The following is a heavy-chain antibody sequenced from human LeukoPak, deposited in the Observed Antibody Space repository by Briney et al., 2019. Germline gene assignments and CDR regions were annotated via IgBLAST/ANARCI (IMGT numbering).Heavy chain of an antibody. CDR3: ALLTPSTVTTNWFDP. CDR2: MNPNSGNT. D-gene: IGHD4-17*01. J-gene: IGHJ5*02. Sequence: ASVKVSCKASGYTFTSYGISWVRQAPGQGLEWMGWMNPNSGNTGYAQKFQGRVTMTRNTSISTAYMELSSLRSEDTAVYYCALLTPSTVTTNWFDPWGQGTLVTVSS. V-gene: IGHV1-8*02. CDR1: GYTFTSYG.